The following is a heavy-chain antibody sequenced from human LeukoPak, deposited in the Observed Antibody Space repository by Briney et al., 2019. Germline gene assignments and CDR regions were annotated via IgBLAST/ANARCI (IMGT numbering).Heavy chain of an antibody. CDR1: GFTFDDYA. Sequence: PGGSLRLSCAASGFTFDDYAMHWVRQAPGKGLEWVSGISWNSGSIGYADSVKGRFTISRDNAKNSLYLQMNSLRVEDTAIYYCAGCRTISCYSAFDFWGQGTMVTVSS. J-gene: IGHJ3*01. CDR2: ISWNSGSI. V-gene: IGHV3-9*01. CDR3: AGCRTISCYSAFDF. D-gene: IGHD2-2*01.